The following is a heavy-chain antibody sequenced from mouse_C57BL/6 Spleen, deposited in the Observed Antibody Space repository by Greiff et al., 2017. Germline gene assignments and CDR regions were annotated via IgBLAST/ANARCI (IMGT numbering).Heavy chain of an antibody. CDR1: GYTFTSYW. J-gene: IGHJ3*01. V-gene: IGHV1-55*01. CDR2: IYPGSGST. Sequence: QVQLQQPGAELVKPGASVKMSCKASGYTFTSYWITWVKQRPGQGLEWIGDIYPGSGSTTYNEKFKSKATLTVDTSSSTAYMRLSSLTSEDSAVYYWAREAYGNYVRVWFAYWGQGTLVTVSA. D-gene: IGHD2-10*02. CDR3: AREAYGNYVRVWFAY.